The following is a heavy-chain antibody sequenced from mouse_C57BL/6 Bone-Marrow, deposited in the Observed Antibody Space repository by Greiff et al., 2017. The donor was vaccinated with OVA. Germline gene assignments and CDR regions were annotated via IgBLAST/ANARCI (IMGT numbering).Heavy chain of an antibody. V-gene: IGHV1-63*01. Sequence: QVQLQQSGAELVRPGTSVKMSCKASGYTFTNYWIGWAKQRPGHGLEWIGDIYPGGGYTNYNEKFKGKATLTADKSSSPAYMQFSSLTSEDSAIYYCARGDYALFYAMDYWGQGTSVTVSS. CDR2: IYPGGGYT. CDR3: ARGDYALFYAMDY. J-gene: IGHJ4*01. CDR1: GYTFTNYW. D-gene: IGHD2-4*01.